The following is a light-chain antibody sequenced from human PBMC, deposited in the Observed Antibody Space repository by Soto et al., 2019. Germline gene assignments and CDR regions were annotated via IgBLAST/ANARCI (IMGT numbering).Light chain of an antibody. J-gene: IGLJ1*01. V-gene: IGLV1-40*01. CDR1: SSNIGAGSD. Sequence: QSVLTQPPSVSGAPGQRVTISCTGSSSNIGAGSDVHWYQQLPGTAPKLLIYGINNRPSGVPDRFSGSKSGTSAFLAITGLQAEDEADYYCQSYDRSLSGCVFGTGNQLTVL. CDR2: GIN. CDR3: QSYDRSLSGCV.